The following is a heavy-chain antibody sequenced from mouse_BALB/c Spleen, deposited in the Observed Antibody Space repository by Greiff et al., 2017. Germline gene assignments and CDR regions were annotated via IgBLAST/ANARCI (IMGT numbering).Heavy chain of an antibody. CDR1: GFTFSDYY. CDR2: ISDGGSYT. J-gene: IGHJ3*01. CDR3: ARHEVAY. Sequence: EVKVVESGGGLVKPGGSLKLSCAASGFTFSDYYMYWVRQTPEKRLEWVATISDGGSYTYYPDSVKGRFTISRDNAKNNLYLQMSSLKSEDTAMYYCARHEVAYWGQGTLVTVAA. V-gene: IGHV5-4*02.